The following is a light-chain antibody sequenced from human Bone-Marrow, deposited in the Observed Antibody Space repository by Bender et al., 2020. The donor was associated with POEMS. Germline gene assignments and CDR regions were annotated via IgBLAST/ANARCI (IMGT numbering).Light chain of an antibody. CDR1: SSNTVSGYD. J-gene: IGLJ3*02. CDR2: GYN. V-gene: IGLV1-40*01. CDR3: QSYDNSLGGWV. Sequence: QSVLTQPPSVSGAPGQRVTISCTGSSSNTVSGYDINWYQHLPGTAPKLLIYGYNNRHSGVPDRFPGSKSGTSASLAITGRQAEDEDDYYCQSYDNSLGGWVFGGGTKLTVL.